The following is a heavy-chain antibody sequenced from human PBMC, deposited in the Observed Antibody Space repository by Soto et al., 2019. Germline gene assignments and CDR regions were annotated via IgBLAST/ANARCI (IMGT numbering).Heavy chain of an antibody. V-gene: IGHV3-30*04. CDR2: ISYDGENQ. CDR1: GFSFSHYA. CDR3: VSPHSESSNAFDL. D-gene: IGHD3-10*01. Sequence: QRQLVESGGGVVQPGRSLRLSCAASGFSFSHYAMHWVRQPPGKGLEWVALISYDGENQYFTDSVRGRFTISRDNSKTAVYLEMNDLGLDDTATYYCVSPHSESSNAFDLWGQGTLVTVSS. J-gene: IGHJ5*02.